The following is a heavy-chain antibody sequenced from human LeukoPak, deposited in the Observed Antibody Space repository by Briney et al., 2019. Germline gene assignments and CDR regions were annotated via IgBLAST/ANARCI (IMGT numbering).Heavy chain of an antibody. J-gene: IGHJ4*02. CDR2: INHSGST. D-gene: IGHD1-26*01. CDR3: ARAWDGYFDY. Sequence: SETLSLTCAVYGGSFSGYYWSWIRQPPGKGLEWIGEINHSGSTNYNPSLKRRVTISVDTSKNQFSLKLSSVTAADTAVYYCARAWDGYFDYWGQGTLVTVSS. CDR1: GGSFSGYY. V-gene: IGHV4-34*01.